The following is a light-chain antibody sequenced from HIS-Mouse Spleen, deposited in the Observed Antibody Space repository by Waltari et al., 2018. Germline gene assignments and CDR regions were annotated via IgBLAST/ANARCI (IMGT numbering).Light chain of an antibody. CDR1: SSDVGGYNY. V-gene: IGLV2-14*03. CDR2: DVS. CDR3: SSYTSSSLNVV. Sequence: QSALTQPASVSGSPGQSITISCTGTSSDVGGYNYVSLYQPHPGKAPKLMIYDVSNRPSGVSNRFSGSKSGNTDSLTISGLQAEDEADYYCSSYTSSSLNVVFGGGTKLTVL. J-gene: IGLJ2*01.